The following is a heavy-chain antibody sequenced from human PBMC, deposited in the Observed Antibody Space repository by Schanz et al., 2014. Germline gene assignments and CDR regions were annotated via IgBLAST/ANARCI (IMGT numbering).Heavy chain of an antibody. CDR1: GFAFSVYG. D-gene: IGHD1-1*01. J-gene: IGHJ4*02. CDR2: IWSDGSTK. V-gene: IGHV3-33*01. CDR3: ARAHGNNWYGKGLDY. Sequence: QVQMVESGGGVVQPGRSLRLSCAASGFAFSVYGMHWVRQAPGEGPEWVAVIWSDGSTKYYADSVKGRFTISRDNSKNTLYLQKNSLRADDTAVYFCARAHGNNWYGKGLDYWGQGTQVTVSS.